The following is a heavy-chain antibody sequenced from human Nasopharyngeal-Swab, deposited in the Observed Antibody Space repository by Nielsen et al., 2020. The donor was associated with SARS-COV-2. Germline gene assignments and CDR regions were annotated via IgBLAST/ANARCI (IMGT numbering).Heavy chain of an antibody. J-gene: IGHJ5*02. Sequence: RQAPGKGLEWVGEINHSGSTNYNPSLKSRVTISVDTSKNQFSLKLSSVTAADTAVYYCARGVRYYDFWSGYYTYNWFDPWGRGTLVTVSS. CDR3: ARGVRYYDFWSGYYTYNWFDP. CDR2: INHSGST. V-gene: IGHV4-34*01. D-gene: IGHD3-3*01.